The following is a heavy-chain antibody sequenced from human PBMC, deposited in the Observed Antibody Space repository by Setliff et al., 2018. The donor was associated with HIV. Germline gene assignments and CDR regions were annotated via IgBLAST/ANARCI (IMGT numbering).Heavy chain of an antibody. CDR1: GGTFGSHE. J-gene: IGHJ4*02. D-gene: IGHD3-22*01. V-gene: IGHV1-69*13. CDR3: ARIPNHSSGFDY. Sequence: SVKVSCKASGGTFGSHEISWVRQAPGQGLEWMGGIVPILNTGNYAPKFQGRVTTTADESTTTAYMELSSLRSEDTAVYYCARIPNHSSGFDYWGQGTPVTVSS. CDR2: IVPILNTG.